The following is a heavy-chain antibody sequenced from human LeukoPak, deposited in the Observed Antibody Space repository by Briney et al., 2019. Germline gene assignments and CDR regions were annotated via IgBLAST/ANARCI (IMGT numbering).Heavy chain of an antibody. CDR3: ARHYIEPPHYFDL. CDR1: GGSINSYH. V-gene: IGHV4-59*08. Sequence: SEALSLTFTVSGGSINSYHWSWIRQPPGKGREWIGFIHYTGRPHYNSSLKSRVTESVDMSKNQFSLKLSAVTAADTALYYCARHYIEPPHYFDLWGQGILVTVSS. J-gene: IGHJ4*02. CDR2: IHYTGRP.